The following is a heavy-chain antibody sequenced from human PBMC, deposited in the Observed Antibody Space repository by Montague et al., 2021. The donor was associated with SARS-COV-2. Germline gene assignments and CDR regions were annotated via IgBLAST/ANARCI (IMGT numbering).Heavy chain of an antibody. CDR1: GGSISSTSYY. CDR2: IYHSGSA. J-gene: IGHJ4*02. V-gene: IGHV4-39*07. CDR3: ARVPDNGTYWSGDY. Sequence: SETLSLTCTVSGGSISSTSYYWGWVRQPPGKGLEWIGSIYHSGSAYYNPSLKSRVTISIDTSKNQLSLKLSSVTAADTAVYYCARVPDNGTYWSGDYWGQGTLVTVSS. D-gene: IGHD1-26*01.